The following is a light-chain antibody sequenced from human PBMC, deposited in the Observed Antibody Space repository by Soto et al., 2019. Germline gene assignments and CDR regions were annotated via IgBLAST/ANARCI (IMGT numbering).Light chain of an antibody. J-gene: IGLJ1*01. V-gene: IGLV2-11*01. CDR1: SSDVGDYNY. Sequence: QSALTQPRSVSGSPGQSVTISCTGTSSDVGDYNYVSWYQQHPGRAPKLMIYDVTNRPSGVPDRFSGSKSDNTASLTISGLQAEDEADYYCCSYAGSYTYVFGTGTQLTVL. CDR2: DVT. CDR3: CSYAGSYTYV.